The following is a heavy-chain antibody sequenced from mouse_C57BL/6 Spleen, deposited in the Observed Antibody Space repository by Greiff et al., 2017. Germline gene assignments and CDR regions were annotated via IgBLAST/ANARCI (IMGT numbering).Heavy chain of an antibody. D-gene: IGHD2-1*01. CDR1: GFTFTDYY. CDR2: IRNKANGYTT. V-gene: IGHV7-3*01. CDR3: ARLYGNYVWYFDV. Sequence: EVMLVESGGGLVQPGGSLSLSCAASGFTFTDYYMSWIRQPPGKALEWLGFIRNKANGYTTEYSASVKGRFTISRDNSQSILYLQMNALRAEASATYYCARLYGNYVWYFDVWGTGTTVTVSS. J-gene: IGHJ1*03.